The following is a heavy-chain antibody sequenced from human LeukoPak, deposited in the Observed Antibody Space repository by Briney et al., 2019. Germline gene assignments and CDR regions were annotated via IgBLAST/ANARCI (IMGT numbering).Heavy chain of an antibody. Sequence: PSETLSLTCTVSGGSISSHYWSWIRQPPGKGLEWIGYIYYSGSTNYNPSLKSRVTISVDTSKNQFSLKLSSVTAADTAVYYCARDRWGCNWFDPWGQGTLVTVSS. CDR3: ARDRWGCNWFDP. D-gene: IGHD5-24*01. J-gene: IGHJ5*02. V-gene: IGHV4-59*11. CDR1: GGSISSHY. CDR2: IYYSGST.